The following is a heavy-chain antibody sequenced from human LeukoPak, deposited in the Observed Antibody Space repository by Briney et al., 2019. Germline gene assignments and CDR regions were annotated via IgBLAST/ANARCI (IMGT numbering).Heavy chain of an antibody. V-gene: IGHV1-2*02. CDR1: GYTFTDYY. J-gene: IGHJ6*03. CDR3: ARAWGGTLPYYYYYMDV. D-gene: IGHD2-15*01. CDR2: INPHSGGT. Sequence: GASVKVSCKASGYTFTDYYMHWVRQAPGQGLEWMGWINPHSGGTDHAQKFQGRVTMTRDTSISTAYMELRSLRSDDTAVYYCARAWGGTLPYYYYYMDVWGKGTTVTVSS.